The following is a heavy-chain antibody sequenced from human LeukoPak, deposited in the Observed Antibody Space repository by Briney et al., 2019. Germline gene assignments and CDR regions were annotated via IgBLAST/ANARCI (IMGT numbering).Heavy chain of an antibody. J-gene: IGHJ6*03. CDR2: IYPGDSDT. CDR3: ARVGTLSSGWYYYYYYMDV. Sequence: GESLQISCKGSGYSFTSYWIGWVRQMPGKGLEWMGIIYPGDSDTRYSPSFQGQVTISADKSISTAYLQWSSLKASDTAMYYCARVGTLSSGWYYYYYYMDVWGKGTTVTVSS. CDR1: GYSFTSYW. V-gene: IGHV5-51*01. D-gene: IGHD6-19*01.